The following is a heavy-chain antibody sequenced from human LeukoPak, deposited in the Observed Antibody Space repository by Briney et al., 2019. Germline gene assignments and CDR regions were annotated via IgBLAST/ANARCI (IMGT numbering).Heavy chain of an antibody. CDR2: NGSNK. J-gene: IGHJ4*02. CDR1: GFTFSSYG. V-gene: IGHV3-33*06. D-gene: IGHD5-24*01. CDR3: AKGAGATITLGYFDY. Sequence: GGSLRLSCAASGFTFSSYGMHWVRQAPGKGLEWVAVNGSNKYYADSVKGRFTISRDNSKNTLYLQMNSLRAEDTAVYYCAKGAGATITLGYFDYWGQGTLVTVSS.